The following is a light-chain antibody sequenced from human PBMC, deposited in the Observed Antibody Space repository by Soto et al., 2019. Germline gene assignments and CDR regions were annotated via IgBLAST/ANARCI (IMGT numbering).Light chain of an antibody. CDR2: RAS. J-gene: IGKJ2*01. CDR1: QRISDY. V-gene: IGKV1-39*01. CDR3: QQSYTIPHS. Sequence: GDRVSLTCRSSQRISDYLNWYQQMPGKAPKLLIYRASTLESGVPSGFSGSGSGTDFTLTISSLQPEDFGTYYCQQSYTIPHSFGQGTKLDIK.